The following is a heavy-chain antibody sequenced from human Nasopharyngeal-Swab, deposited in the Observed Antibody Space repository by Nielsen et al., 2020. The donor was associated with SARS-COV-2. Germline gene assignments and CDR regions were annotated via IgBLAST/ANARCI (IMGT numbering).Heavy chain of an antibody. V-gene: IGHV3-53*01. CDR3: ARLGSSSWYANWFDP. Sequence: VRYATGQRLEWVSVIYSGGSTYYADSVKGRFTISRDNSKNTLYLQMNSLRAEDTAVYYCARLGSSSWYANWFDPWGQGTLVTVSS. D-gene: IGHD6-13*01. J-gene: IGHJ5*02. CDR2: IYSGGST.